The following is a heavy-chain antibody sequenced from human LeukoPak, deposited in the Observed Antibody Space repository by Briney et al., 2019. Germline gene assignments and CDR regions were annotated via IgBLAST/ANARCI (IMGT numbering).Heavy chain of an antibody. V-gene: IGHV4-34*01. Sequence: PSETLSLTCAVYGGSFSGYYWSWIRQPPGKGLEWIGEINHSGSTNYNPSLKSRVPISVDTSKNQFSLKLSSVTAADTAVYYCARDDIVVVVAATRLNYYYGMDVWGQGTTVTVSS. J-gene: IGHJ6*02. CDR2: INHSGST. CDR1: GGSFSGYY. D-gene: IGHD2-15*01. CDR3: ARDDIVVVVAATRLNYYYGMDV.